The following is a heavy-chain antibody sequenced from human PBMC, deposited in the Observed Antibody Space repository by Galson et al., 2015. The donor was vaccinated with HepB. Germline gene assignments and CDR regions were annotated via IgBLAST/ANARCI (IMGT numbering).Heavy chain of an antibody. CDR1: EFTFGTYW. V-gene: IGHV3-7*01. D-gene: IGHD6-19*01. CDR3: ARDGDGAVEYDH. Sequence: SLRLSCAASEFTFGTYWMSWVRQAPGEGLESVANINLDGSQTFYVDSVKGRFTISRDNAKASLFLQMNSRRAEDTAVYYCARDGDGAVEYDHWGQGTLVTVSS. CDR2: INLDGSQT. J-gene: IGHJ4*02.